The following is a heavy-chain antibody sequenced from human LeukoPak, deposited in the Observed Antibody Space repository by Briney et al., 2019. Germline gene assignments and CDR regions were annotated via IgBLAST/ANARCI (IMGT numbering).Heavy chain of an antibody. J-gene: IGHJ5*02. D-gene: IGHD4-17*01. CDR1: GFTFSSYW. V-gene: IGHV3-7*01. CDR2: IKQDGSEK. Sequence: GGSLRLSCAASGFTFSSYWMSWVRQAPGKGLEWVANIKQDGSEKYYVDSVKGRFTISRDNAKNSLYLQMNSLRAEDTAVYYCATDLSDYGDYGFDPWGQGTLVTVSS. CDR3: ATDLSDYGDYGFDP.